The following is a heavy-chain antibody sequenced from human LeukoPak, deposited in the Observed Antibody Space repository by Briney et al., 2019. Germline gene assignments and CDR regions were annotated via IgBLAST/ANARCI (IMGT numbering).Heavy chain of an antibody. J-gene: IGHJ4*02. CDR3: AREALSQYYFDY. V-gene: IGHV4-59*01. D-gene: IGHD3-3*02. CDR2: IYYSGST. Sequence: PSETLSLTCTVSGGSISSYYWSWIRQPPGKGLEWIGYIYYSGSTNYNPSLKSRVTISVDTSKNQFSLKLSSVTAADTAVYYCAREALSQYYFDYWGQGTLVTVSS. CDR1: GGSISSYY.